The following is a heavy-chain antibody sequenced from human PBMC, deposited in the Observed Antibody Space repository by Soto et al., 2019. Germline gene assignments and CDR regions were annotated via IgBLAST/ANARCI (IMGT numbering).Heavy chain of an antibody. J-gene: IGHJ4*02. Sequence: QVQLVESGGGVVQPGRSLRLSCAASGFTFSSYGMHWVRQAPGKGLEWVAVIWYDGSNKYYADSVKGRFTISRDNSKNPLYLQMNSLRAEDTAVYYCARGPTVTTFDYWGQGTLVTVSS. CDR1: GFTFSSYG. CDR3: ARGPTVTTFDY. CDR2: IWYDGSNK. D-gene: IGHD4-17*01. V-gene: IGHV3-33*01.